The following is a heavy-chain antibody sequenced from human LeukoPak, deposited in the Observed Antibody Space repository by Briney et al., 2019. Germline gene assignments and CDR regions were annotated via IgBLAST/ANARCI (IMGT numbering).Heavy chain of an antibody. Sequence: SQTLSLTCAISGDSVSSSSAVWNWIRQSPSRGLEWLGRTYYRSKWYNDYAVSVKSRITINPDTSKNQFSLQLNSVTPEDTAVYYCARDGGYLDISGNYPINYWGQGTLVTVSS. CDR3: ARDGGYLDISGNYPINY. V-gene: IGHV6-1*01. CDR2: TYYRSKWYN. D-gene: IGHD3-22*01. CDR1: GDSVSSSSAV. J-gene: IGHJ4*02.